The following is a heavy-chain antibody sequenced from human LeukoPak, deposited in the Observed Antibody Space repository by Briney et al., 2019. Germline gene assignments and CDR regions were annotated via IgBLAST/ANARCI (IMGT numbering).Heavy chain of an antibody. CDR3: ASAFPYCTSGTCAL. CDR2: IRPDGGAS. CDR1: GLTFGNYW. Sequence: HTGGPLRLPCAASGLTFGNYWMTWVRQAPGKGLQGVATIRPDGGASTYVDSVEGRFTISRDNAANSLYLQMNSLGAEDSAIYYCASAFPYCTSGTCALGDQGTLVTVSS. J-gene: IGHJ4*02. D-gene: IGHD2-15*01. V-gene: IGHV3-7*01.